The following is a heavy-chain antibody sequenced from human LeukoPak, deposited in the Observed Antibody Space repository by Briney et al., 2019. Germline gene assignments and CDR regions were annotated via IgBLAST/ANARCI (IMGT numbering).Heavy chain of an antibody. CDR2: ISWNSGSI. CDR3: AKDIVGRPRRDY. Sequence: GRSLRLSCAASGFTFDDYAMHWVRQAPGKCLEWVSGISWNSGSIGYADSVKGRFTISRDNAKNSLYLQMNSLRAKDAALYYCAKDIVGRPRRDYWGQRTLVTVSS. CDR1: GFTFDDYA. D-gene: IGHD6-6*01. V-gene: IGHV3-9*01. J-gene: IGHJ4*02.